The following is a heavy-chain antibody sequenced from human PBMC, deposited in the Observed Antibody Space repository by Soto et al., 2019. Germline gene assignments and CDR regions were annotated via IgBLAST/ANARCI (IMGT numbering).Heavy chain of an antibody. V-gene: IGHV4-39*01. CDR3: AMHDLLTGYHNWFDP. Sequence: PSETLSRTCTVSGGSISSSSYYWGWIRQPPGKGQEWIGSIYYSGSTYYNPSLKSRVTISVDTSKNKFSLNLSSVTAADTAVYYCAMHDLLTGYHNWFDPWGQGTPVTVSS. J-gene: IGHJ5*02. CDR1: GGSISSSSYY. CDR2: IYYSGST. D-gene: IGHD3-9*01.